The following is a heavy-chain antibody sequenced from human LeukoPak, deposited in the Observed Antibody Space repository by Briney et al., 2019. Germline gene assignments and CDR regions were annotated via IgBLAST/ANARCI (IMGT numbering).Heavy chain of an antibody. CDR2: IYYSGST. CDR1: GGSISSYY. D-gene: IGHD2-2*01. V-gene: IGHV4-59*01. CDR3: AREVILAAGDV. Sequence: SETLSLTCTVSGGSISSYYWSWIRQPPGKGLEWIGYIYYSGSTNYNPSLKSRVTISVDTSKNQFSLKLSSVTAADTAVYYCAREVILAAGDVWGKGTTVTVSS. J-gene: IGHJ6*04.